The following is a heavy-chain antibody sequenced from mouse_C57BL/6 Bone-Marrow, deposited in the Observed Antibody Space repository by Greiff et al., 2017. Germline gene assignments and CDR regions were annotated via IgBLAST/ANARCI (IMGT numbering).Heavy chain of an antibody. Sequence: EVKLQESGAELVRPGASVKLSCTASGFNIKDDYMHWVKQRPEQGLEWIGWIDPENGDTEYASKFQGKATITADTSSNTAYLQHSSLTSEDTAVYYCTTWGAMTTVVGYYAMDYWGQGTSVTVSS. CDR1: GFNIKDDY. V-gene: IGHV14-4*01. CDR3: TTWGAMTTVVGYYAMDY. D-gene: IGHD1-1*01. J-gene: IGHJ4*01. CDR2: IDPENGDT.